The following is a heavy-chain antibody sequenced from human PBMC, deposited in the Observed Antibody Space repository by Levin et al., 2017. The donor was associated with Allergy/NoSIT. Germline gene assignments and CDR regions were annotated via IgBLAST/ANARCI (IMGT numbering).Heavy chain of an antibody. J-gene: IGHJ4*02. V-gene: IGHV3-30*18. Sequence: GESLKISCAASGFTFSSYGMHWVRQAPGKGLEWVAVISYDGSNKYYADSVKGRFTISRDNSKNTLYLQMNSLRAEDTAVYYCAKGGSSSGWAFDYWGQGTLVTVSS. CDR2: ISYDGSNK. CDR1: GFTFSSYG. D-gene: IGHD6-19*01. CDR3: AKGGSSSGWAFDY.